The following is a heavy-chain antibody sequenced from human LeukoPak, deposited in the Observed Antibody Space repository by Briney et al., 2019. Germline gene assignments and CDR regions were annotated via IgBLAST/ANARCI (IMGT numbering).Heavy chain of an antibody. CDR3: AKDTLTVAGTGYYFDY. Sequence: RGSLRLSCAASGFTFSSYAMSWVRQAPGNGLEWVSAISGSGGSTYYADSVKGRFTISRDNSKNTLYLQMNSLRAEDTAVYYCAKDTLTVAGTGYYFDYWGQGTLVTVSS. V-gene: IGHV3-23*01. J-gene: IGHJ4*02. CDR1: GFTFSSYA. D-gene: IGHD6-19*01. CDR2: ISGSGGST.